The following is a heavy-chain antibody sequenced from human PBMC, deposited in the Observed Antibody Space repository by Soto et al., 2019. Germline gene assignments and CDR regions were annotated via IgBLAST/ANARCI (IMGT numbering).Heavy chain of an antibody. CDR3: VRFGGAAAGPGDY. CDR1: EFTFSSYE. Sequence: EVQLVESGGGLVQPGGSLRLSCVGSEFTFSSYEMNWVRQAPGKGLEWVSYISSSGTTIYYTDSVKGRFTISRDNAKKSLYLQMNSLRAEDTAVYYCVRFGGAAAGPGDYWGQGTLVSVSS. J-gene: IGHJ4*02. CDR2: ISSSGTTI. D-gene: IGHD6-13*01. V-gene: IGHV3-48*03.